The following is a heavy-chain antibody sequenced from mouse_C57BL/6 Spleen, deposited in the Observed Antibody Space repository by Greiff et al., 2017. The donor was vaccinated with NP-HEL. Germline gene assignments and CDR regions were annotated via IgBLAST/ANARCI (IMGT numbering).Heavy chain of an antibody. Sequence: QVQLQQSGAELMKPGASVKLSCKATGYTFTGYWIEWVKQRPGHGLEWIGEILPGSGSTNYHEKFKGKATFTADTSSNTAYMQLSSLTTEDSAIYYGARVPLPSSYAMDYWGQGTSVTVS. V-gene: IGHV1-9*01. CDR3: ARVPLPSSYAMDY. D-gene: IGHD2-1*01. CDR2: ILPGSGST. CDR1: GYTFTGYW. J-gene: IGHJ4*01.